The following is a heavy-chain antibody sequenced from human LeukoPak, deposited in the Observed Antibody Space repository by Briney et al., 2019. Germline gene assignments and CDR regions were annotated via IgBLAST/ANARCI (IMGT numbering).Heavy chain of an antibody. V-gene: IGHV3-7*01. CDR2: IKQDGSEK. J-gene: IGHJ6*02. Sequence: GGSLRLSCAASGFTFSSYWMSWVRQAPGKGLEWVANIKQDGSEKYYVDSVKGRFTISRDSAKNSLYLQMNSLRAEDTAVYYCARIQGPYYYYGMDVWGQGTTVTVSS. CDR1: GFTFSSYW. CDR3: ARIQGPYYYYGMDV.